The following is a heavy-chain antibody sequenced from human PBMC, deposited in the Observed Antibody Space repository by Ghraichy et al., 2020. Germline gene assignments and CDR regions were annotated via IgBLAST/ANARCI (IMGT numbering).Heavy chain of an antibody. CDR3: AIVPYSGYDSHYYGMDV. Sequence: GGSLRLSCAASRFTFSTYAMNWVRQAPGKGLEWVSAISGSGATTNYADSVRGRFTVSRDNSKNTLYLHMNSLRAEDTAIYYCAIVPYSGYDSHYYGMDVWGQGTTVTVSS. V-gene: IGHV3-23*01. D-gene: IGHD5-12*01. CDR2: ISGSGATT. CDR1: RFTFSTYA. J-gene: IGHJ6*02.